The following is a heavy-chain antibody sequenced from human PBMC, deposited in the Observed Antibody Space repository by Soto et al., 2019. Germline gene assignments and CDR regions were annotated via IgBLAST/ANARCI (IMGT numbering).Heavy chain of an antibody. CDR3: ARVPGYCSGGRCYFEY. CDR1: GFTFSSYA. CDR2: ITSNGGNT. D-gene: IGHD2-15*01. Sequence: EVQLVESGGGLVQPGGSLRLSCAASGFTFSSYAMYWVRQAPGKGLEYVSAITSNGGNTYYANSVKGRFTISRDNSKNXLYRQMGSLRAENMAVYYCARVPGYCSGGRCYFEYWGQGTLVTVSS. J-gene: IGHJ4*02. V-gene: IGHV3-64*01.